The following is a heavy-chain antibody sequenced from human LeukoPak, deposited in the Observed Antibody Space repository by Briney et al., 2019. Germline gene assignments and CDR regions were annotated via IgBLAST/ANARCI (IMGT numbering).Heavy chain of an antibody. V-gene: IGHV4-34*01. J-gene: IGHJ4*02. D-gene: IGHD3-10*01. CDR3: ARVGADGSGFLFDY. Sequence: SETLSLTCSVYGGSFSGYYWSWIRQPPGKGLEWIGEINHSGSTNYNPSLKSRVTISVDTSKNQFSLKLSSVTAADTAVYYCARVGADGSGFLFDYWGQGTLVTVSS. CDR2: INHSGST. CDR1: GGSFSGYY.